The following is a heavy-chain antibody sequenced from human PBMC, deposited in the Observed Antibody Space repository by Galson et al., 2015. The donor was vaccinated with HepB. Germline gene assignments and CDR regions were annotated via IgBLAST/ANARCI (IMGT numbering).Heavy chain of an antibody. CDR1: GFSFSMYA. J-gene: IGHJ6*03. CDR3: AKDEKRLAIPYYYYYMDV. D-gene: IGHD3-3*02. V-gene: IGHV3-23*01. Sequence: SLRLSCAASGFSFSMYAMSWVRQAPGKGLEWVSGISASAGSTYYADSVKGRFTISRDNSKNTLYLQMSSLRADDTAVYYCAKDEKRLAIPYYYYYMDVWGKGTTVTVSS. CDR2: ISASAGST.